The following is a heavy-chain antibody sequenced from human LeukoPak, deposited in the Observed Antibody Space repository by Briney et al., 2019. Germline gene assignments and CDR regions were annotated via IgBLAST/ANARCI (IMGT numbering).Heavy chain of an antibody. CDR1: GFTFSSYS. CDR2: ISSSSSYI. V-gene: IGHV3-21*04. J-gene: IGHJ4*02. D-gene: IGHD3-10*01. Sequence: PGGSLRLSCAASGFTFSSYSMNWVRQAPGKGLEWVSSISSSSSYIYYADSVKGRFTISRDNAKNSLYLQMNSLRAEDTAVYYCAKDMGRWFGELTYFDYWGQGTLVTVSS. CDR3: AKDMGRWFGELTYFDY.